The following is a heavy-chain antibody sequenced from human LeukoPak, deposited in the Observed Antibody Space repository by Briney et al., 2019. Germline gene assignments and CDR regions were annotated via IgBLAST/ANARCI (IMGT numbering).Heavy chain of an antibody. CDR3: ARDLGWVYYFDY. D-gene: IGHD6-19*01. CDR2: INGDGRTT. Sequence: PGGSLRLSCAASEFTFSNHWMHWVRQAPGKGLVWVSHINGDGRTTTYADSVKGRFTISRDNAKNTLYLQVNGLRVDDTAVYYCARDLGWVYYFDYWGQGTLVTVSS. CDR1: EFTFSNHW. J-gene: IGHJ4*02. V-gene: IGHV3-74*01.